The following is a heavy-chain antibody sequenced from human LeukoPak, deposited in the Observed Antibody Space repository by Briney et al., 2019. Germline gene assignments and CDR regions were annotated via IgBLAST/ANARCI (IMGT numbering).Heavy chain of an antibody. D-gene: IGHD1-26*01. J-gene: IGHJ6*02. CDR1: GGTFSSYA. V-gene: IGHV1-69*04. CDR3: ARELRGSYYEEYGMDV. CDR2: IIPILGIA. Sequence: SVKVSCKASGGTFSSYAISWVRQAPGQGLEWMGRIIPILGIANYAQKFRGRVTITADKSTSTAYMELSSLRSEDTAVYYCARELRGSYYEEYGMDVWGQGTTVTVSS.